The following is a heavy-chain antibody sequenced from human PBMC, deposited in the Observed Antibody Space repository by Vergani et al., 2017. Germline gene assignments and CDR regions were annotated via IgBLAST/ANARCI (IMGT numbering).Heavy chain of an antibody. J-gene: IGHJ4*02. CDR2: INPSGGST. CDR3: ARFGGNNYGYGN. D-gene: IGHD5-18*01. Sequence: QVQLVQSGAEVKKPGASVKVSCKASGYTFTSYDINWVRQATGQGLEWMGIINPSGGSTSYAQKFQGRVTMTRDTSTSTVYMELSSLRSEDTAVYYCARFGGNNYGYGNWGQGTLVTVSS. CDR1: GYTFTSYD. V-gene: IGHV1-46*01.